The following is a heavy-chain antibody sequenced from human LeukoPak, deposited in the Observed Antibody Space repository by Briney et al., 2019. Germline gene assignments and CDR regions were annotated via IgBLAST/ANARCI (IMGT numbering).Heavy chain of an antibody. CDR2: ISGSGGST. V-gene: IGHV3-23*01. CDR3: HKYSSSGTDC. CDR1: DGSTTGYY. D-gene: IGHD6-6*01. Sequence: TSETLSLTCSVSDGSTTGYYWSWIRQPPGKGLEWVSTISGSGGSTYYADSVKGRFTISRDNSKNTMYLQMNSLRVEDTAVYYCHKYSSSGTDCWGLGTLVTVSS. J-gene: IGHJ4*02.